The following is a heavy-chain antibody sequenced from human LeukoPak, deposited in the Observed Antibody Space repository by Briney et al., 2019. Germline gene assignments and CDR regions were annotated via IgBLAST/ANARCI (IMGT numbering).Heavy chain of an antibody. V-gene: IGHV4-59*01. CDR3: ARVLGRIYSMDV. D-gene: IGHD1-26*01. CDR1: GGSISSYY. CDR2: IYYSGST. J-gene: IGHJ6*02. Sequence: SETLPSTCTVSGGSISSYYWSWIRQPPGKGLEWIGYIYYSGSTNYNPSLKSRVTISVDTSKNQFSLKLSSVTAADTAVYYCARVLGRIYSMDVWGQGTAITVSS.